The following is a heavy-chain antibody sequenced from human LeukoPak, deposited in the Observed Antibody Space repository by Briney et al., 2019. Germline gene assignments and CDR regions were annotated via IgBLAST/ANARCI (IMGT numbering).Heavy chain of an antibody. J-gene: IGHJ4*02. CDR1: GFTFSSYS. Sequence: PGGSLRLSCAASGFTFSSYSMNWVRQAPGKGLEWVSSISGGSTYYADSRKGRFTISRDNAKNTLCLQMNSLRAEDTAVYYCARAGYGSGSYYCYWGQGTLVTVSS. V-gene: IGHV3-21*01. D-gene: IGHD3-10*01. CDR3: ARAGYGSGSYYCY. CDR2: ISGGST.